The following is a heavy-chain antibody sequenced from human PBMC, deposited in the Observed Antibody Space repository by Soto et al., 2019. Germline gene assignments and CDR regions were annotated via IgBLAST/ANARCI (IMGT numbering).Heavy chain of an antibody. D-gene: IGHD1-1*01. Sequence: GGSLRLSCVASGFTFSSYAMSWVRQAPGKGLEWVSAISGSGGSTYYADSVKGRFTISRDNSKNTLYLQMNSLRAEDTAVYYCAKDHLVERRGYYYYGMDVWGQGTTVTVSS. V-gene: IGHV3-23*01. CDR1: GFTFSSYA. CDR3: AKDHLVERRGYYYYGMDV. J-gene: IGHJ6*02. CDR2: ISGSGGST.